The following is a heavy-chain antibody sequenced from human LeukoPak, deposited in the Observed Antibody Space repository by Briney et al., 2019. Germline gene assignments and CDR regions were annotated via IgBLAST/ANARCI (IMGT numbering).Heavy chain of an antibody. CDR3: VRGNYDNRGYSNAFDI. V-gene: IGHV4-59*01. J-gene: IGHJ3*02. Sequence: PSETLSLTCTVSDGSISSSYWSWIRQPPGKRLEWIGYIYYNGNTNSNPSLKSRVTISADTSKNQFSLKLSSVTAADTAIYYCVRGNYDNRGYSNAFDIWGQGTMVTVSS. CDR2: IYYNGNT. CDR1: DGSISSSY. D-gene: IGHD3-22*01.